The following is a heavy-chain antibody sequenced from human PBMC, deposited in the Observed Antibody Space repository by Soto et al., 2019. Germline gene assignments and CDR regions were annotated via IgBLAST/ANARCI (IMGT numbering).Heavy chain of an antibody. CDR1: GGTFSSYA. CDR2: IIPIFGTA. CDR3: VSGYCSSTSSLSPTSGDYGMAF. V-gene: IGHV1-69*13. J-gene: IGHJ6*02. Sequence: SVKVSCKASGGTFSSYAISWVRQAPGQGLEWMGGIIPIFGTANYAQKFQGRVTITADESTSTAYMELSSLRSEDTAVYYCVSGYCSSTSSLSPTSGDYGMAFWVQVNTVTVSS. D-gene: IGHD2-2*03.